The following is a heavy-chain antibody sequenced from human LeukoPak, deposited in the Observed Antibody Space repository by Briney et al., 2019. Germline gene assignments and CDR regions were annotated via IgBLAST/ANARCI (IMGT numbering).Heavy chain of an antibody. CDR1: GGTFSIYA. D-gene: IGHD5-12*01. CDR3: ARDGRLRLNYYYYYGMDV. V-gene: IGHV1-69*17. CDR2: IIPIFGIA. J-gene: IGHJ6*02. Sequence: ASVTVSCKASGGTFSIYAISWVRQAPGQGGEWMGRIIPIFGIANYTQKFQGRVAITADKSTSTAYMELSSLRSEDTAVYYCARDGRLRLNYYYYYGMDVWGQGTTVTVSS.